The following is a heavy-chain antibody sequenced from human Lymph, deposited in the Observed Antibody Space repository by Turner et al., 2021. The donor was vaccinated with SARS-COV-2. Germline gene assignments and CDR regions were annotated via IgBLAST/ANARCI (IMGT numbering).Heavy chain of an antibody. J-gene: IGHJ3*02. CDR2: IYSGGST. CDR3: ARDNPHDAFDI. V-gene: IGHV3-53*02. CDR1: GFNVSSNY. Sequence: EVRLVEIGGALTSPGGSLGPSCAASGFNVSSNYMSWVRQAPGKGLEWVSVIYSGGSTFYADSVRGRFTISRDNSKNTLYLQMNSLRAEDTAVYYCARDNPHDAFDIWGQGTMVTVSS.